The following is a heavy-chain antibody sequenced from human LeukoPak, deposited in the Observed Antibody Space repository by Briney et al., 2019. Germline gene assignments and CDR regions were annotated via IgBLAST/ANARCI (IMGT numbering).Heavy chain of an antibody. CDR2: IYYDGST. Sequence: PSETLSLTCTVSGGSISSSSHYWGWIRQPPGKGLEWIGSIYYDGSTYYNPSLKSRVTISIDTSKNQFSLKLSSVTAADTAVYYCARESGSRFYMDVWGKGNTVTISS. CDR3: ARESGSRFYMDV. V-gene: IGHV4-39*07. D-gene: IGHD1-26*01. CDR1: GGSISSSSHY. J-gene: IGHJ6*03.